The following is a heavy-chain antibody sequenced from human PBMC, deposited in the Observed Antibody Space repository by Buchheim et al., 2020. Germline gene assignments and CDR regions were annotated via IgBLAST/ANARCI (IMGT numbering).Heavy chain of an antibody. CDR1: GFTFSSYS. J-gene: IGHJ6*02. V-gene: IGHV3-21*01. D-gene: IGHD4-17*01. CDR2: ISSSSSYI. Sequence: VQLVESGGGLVKPGGSLRLSCAASGFTFSSYSMNWVRQAPGKGLEWVSSISSSSSYIYYADSVKGRFTISRDNAKNSLYLQMNSLRAEDTAVYYCARDLITADYGVYYYGMDVWGQGTT. CDR3: ARDLITADYGVYYYGMDV.